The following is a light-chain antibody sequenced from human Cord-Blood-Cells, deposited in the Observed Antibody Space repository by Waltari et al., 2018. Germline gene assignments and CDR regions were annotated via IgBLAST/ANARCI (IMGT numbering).Light chain of an antibody. V-gene: IGLV2-14*01. CDR1: SSDVGGYNY. J-gene: IGLJ3*02. CDR2: EVS. CDR3: SSYTSSSTLWV. Sequence: SALIQPASVSGSPGQSITLSCTGTSSDVGGYNYVSWYQQHPGKAPKLMIYEVSNRPSGVSNRFSGSKSGNTASLTISGLQAEDEADYYCSSYTSSSTLWVFGGGTKLTVL.